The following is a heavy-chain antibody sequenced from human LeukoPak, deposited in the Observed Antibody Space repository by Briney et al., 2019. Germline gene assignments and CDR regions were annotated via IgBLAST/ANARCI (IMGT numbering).Heavy chain of an antibody. D-gene: IGHD2-15*01. CDR1: GFTFSSYA. Sequence: GGSLRLSCAASGFTFSSYAMSWVRHAPGTGLQWVSSISDRDGSTYYADSVKGRFTISRDNSKNTLYLQMSSLRAEDTAVYYCARDWDMAPGYWGQGTLVTVSS. J-gene: IGHJ4*02. V-gene: IGHV3-23*01. CDR2: ISDRDGST. CDR3: ARDWDMAPGY.